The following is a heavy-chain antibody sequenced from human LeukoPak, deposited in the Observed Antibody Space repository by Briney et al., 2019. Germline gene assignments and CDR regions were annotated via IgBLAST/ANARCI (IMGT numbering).Heavy chain of an antibody. CDR1: GFTFSDYC. D-gene: IGHD3-3*01. Sequence: PGGSLRLSCAASGFTFSDYCMSWIRQAPGKGLEWVSYISSSGSTIYYADSVKGRFTISRDNAKNSLYLQMNSLRAEDTAVYYCARGSGTNFWSGYYTGFDYWGQGTLVTVSS. J-gene: IGHJ4*02. CDR2: ISSSGSTI. CDR3: ARGSGTNFWSGYYTGFDY. V-gene: IGHV3-11*04.